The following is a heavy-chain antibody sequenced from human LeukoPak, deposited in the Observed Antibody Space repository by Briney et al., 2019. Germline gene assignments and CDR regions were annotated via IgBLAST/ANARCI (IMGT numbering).Heavy chain of an antibody. CDR1: GFTFGKYW. CDR3: ARDQYDTWSRRGNFDS. D-gene: IGHD3-3*01. Sequence: PGGSLRLSCVASGFTFGKYWMSWVRQAPGKGLEWVANIKLDGSEKNYVDSVKGRFTISRDNTKNSLYLQMNSLRVEDTAVFYCARDQYDTWSRRGNFDSWGQGILVTVSS. V-gene: IGHV3-7*03. J-gene: IGHJ4*02. CDR2: IKLDGSEK.